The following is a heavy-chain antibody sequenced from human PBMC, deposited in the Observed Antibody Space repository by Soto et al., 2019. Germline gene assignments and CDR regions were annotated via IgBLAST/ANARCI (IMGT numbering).Heavy chain of an antibody. V-gene: IGHV3-23*01. CDR1: DSTIRRYA. Sequence: GGSLRLSCAASDSTIRRYAMSWVRQAPGKGLEWVSGITGNSARIYYADSVRGRFTISRDNSKNTLYLQMDTLRAEDTAIYYCAKNGDFDYDAFDVWGQGTVVTVSS. CDR2: ITGNSARI. J-gene: IGHJ3*01. D-gene: IGHD3-16*01. CDR3: AKNGDFDYDAFDV.